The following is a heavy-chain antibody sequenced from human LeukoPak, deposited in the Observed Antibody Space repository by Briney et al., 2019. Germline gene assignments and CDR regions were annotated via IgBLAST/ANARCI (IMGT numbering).Heavy chain of an antibody. V-gene: IGHV3-9*01. CDR2: ISWNSGSI. D-gene: IGHD6-19*01. CDR1: GFTFDDYA. CDR3: ATSGQYEYYFDY. Sequence: PGGSLRLSCAASGFTFDDYAMHWVRQAPGKGLEWVSGISWNSGSIGYADSVKGRFTISRDNAKNSLYLQMNSLRAEDTALYYCATSGQYEYYFDYWGQGTLVTVSS. J-gene: IGHJ4*02.